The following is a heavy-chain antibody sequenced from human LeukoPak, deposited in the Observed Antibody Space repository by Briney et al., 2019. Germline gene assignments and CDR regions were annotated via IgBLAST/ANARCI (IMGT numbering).Heavy chain of an antibody. Sequence: ASVKVSCKASGYTFTGYYMHWVRQAPGQGLEWMGWINPNSGGTNYAQKFQGRVTMTRDTSISTAYMELSRLRSDDTAVYYCARDRRTYYYDSSGYYLGYWGKGTLVTVSS. V-gene: IGHV1-2*02. CDR2: INPNSGGT. J-gene: IGHJ4*02. D-gene: IGHD3-22*01. CDR3: ARDRRTYYYDSSGYYLGY. CDR1: GYTFTGYY.